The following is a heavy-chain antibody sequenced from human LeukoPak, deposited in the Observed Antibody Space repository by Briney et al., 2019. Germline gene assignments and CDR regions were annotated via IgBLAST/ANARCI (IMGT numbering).Heavy chain of an antibody. CDR2: IYYSGDT. V-gene: IGHV4-59*01. D-gene: IGHD2-2*01. CDR3: ARAPYCSSTSCFYFDY. J-gene: IGHJ4*02. Sequence: SEALSLTCTVSGGSISTYYWSWIRQPPEKGLEWIGYIYYSGDTNYNPSLKSRVAISVDTSKNQFSLKLSSVTAADTAVYYCARAPYCSSTSCFYFDYWGQGTLVTVSS. CDR1: GGSISTYY.